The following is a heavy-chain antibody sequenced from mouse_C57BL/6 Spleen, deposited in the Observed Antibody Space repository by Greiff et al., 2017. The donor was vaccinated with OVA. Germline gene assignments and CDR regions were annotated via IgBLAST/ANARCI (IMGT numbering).Heavy chain of an antibody. J-gene: IGHJ4*01. CDR2: IDPNSGGT. CDR3: AKEGNFPIYYYGRDAMDY. V-gene: IGHV1-72*01. D-gene: IGHD1-1*01. CDR1: GYTFTSYW. Sequence: QVQLQQPGAELVKPGASVKLSCKASGYTFTSYWMHWVKQRPGRGLEWIGRIDPNSGGTKYNEKFKSKATLTVDKPSSTAYMQLSSLTSEDSAVYYCAKEGNFPIYYYGRDAMDYWGQGTSVTVSS.